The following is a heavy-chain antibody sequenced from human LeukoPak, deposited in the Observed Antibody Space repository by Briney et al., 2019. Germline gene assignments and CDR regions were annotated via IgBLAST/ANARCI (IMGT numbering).Heavy chain of an antibody. CDR3: ARSIAAAGTFDY. CDR1: GGSFSGYY. CDR2: INHSGST. J-gene: IGHJ4*02. D-gene: IGHD6-13*01. V-gene: IGHV4-34*01. Sequence: SETLSLTCAVYGGSFSGYYWSWIRQPPGKGLEWIGEINHSGSTNYNPSLKSQVTISVDTSKNQFSLKLSSVTAADTAVYYCARSIAAAGTFDYWGQGTLVTVSS.